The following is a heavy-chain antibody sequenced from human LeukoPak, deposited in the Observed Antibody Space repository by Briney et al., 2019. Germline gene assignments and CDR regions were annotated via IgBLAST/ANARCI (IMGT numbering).Heavy chain of an antibody. Sequence: PGGSLRLSSAASGVTLGTYAMSWARLAPGKGLEWVSGISSSGSGGNTYYADSVKGRFTISRDSSKNTLFLHMNTLRADDTAVYYCARDGFGTGSNWGQGTLVTVSS. CDR3: ARDGFGTGSN. CDR1: GVTLGTYA. J-gene: IGHJ4*02. D-gene: IGHD3-16*01. CDR2: ISSSGSGGNT. V-gene: IGHV3-23*01.